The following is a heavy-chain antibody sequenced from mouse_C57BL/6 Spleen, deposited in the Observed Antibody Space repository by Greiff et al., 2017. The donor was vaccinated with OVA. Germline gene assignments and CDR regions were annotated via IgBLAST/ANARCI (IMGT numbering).Heavy chain of an antibody. J-gene: IGHJ1*03. CDR1: GYAFSSYW. D-gene: IGHD1-1*01. CDR3: ARPGSSPHWYFDV. CDR2: IYPGDGDT. Sequence: VQLQQSGAELVKPGASVKISCKASGYAFSSYWMNWVKQRPGKGLEWIGQIYPGDGDTNYNGKFKGKATLTADKSSSTAYMQLSSLTSEDSAVYFCARPGSSPHWYFDVWGTGTTVTVSS. V-gene: IGHV1-80*01.